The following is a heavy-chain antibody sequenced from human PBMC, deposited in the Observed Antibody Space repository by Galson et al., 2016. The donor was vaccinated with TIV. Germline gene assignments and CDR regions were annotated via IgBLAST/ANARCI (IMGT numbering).Heavy chain of an antibody. V-gene: IGHV3-23*01. D-gene: IGHD4-23*01. J-gene: IGHJ3*02. CDR1: GFTFNNHA. CDR2: ISGSGGVT. CDR3: AKRINYGGDAFEN. Sequence: SLRLSCAASGFTFNNHAMSWVRQAPGKGLEWVSGISGSGGVTYFADSVKGRFTISRDNSKNTLYLQLNSLRAEDTAVYYGAKRINYGGDAFENWGQGTMVTVSS.